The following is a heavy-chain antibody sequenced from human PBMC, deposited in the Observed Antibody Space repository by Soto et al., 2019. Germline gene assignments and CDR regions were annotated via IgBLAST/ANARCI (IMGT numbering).Heavy chain of an antibody. J-gene: IGHJ6*02. CDR3: ATDSVRYYYYGMDV. Sequence: GSVKVSCKVSGYTLTKLSMHWVRQAPGKGLERMGGFDPEDGETIYAQKFQGRVTMTEDTSTDTAYMELSSLRSEDTAVYHCATDSVRYYYYGMDVWGQGTTVTVSS. CDR1: GYTLTKLS. D-gene: IGHD1-26*01. CDR2: FDPEDGET. V-gene: IGHV1-24*01.